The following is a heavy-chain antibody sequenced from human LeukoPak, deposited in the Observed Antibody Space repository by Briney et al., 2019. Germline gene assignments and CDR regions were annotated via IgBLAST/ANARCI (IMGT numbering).Heavy chain of an antibody. D-gene: IGHD3-10*01. CDR3: ARSITMVRAVIKGFDY. Sequence: SETLSLTCTVSGGSISSSSYYWGWTRQPPGKGLEWIGSIYYSGSTYYNPSLKSRVTISVDTSKNQFSLKLSSVTAADTAVYYCARSITMVRAVIKGFDYWGQGTLVTVSS. CDR1: GGSISSSSYY. J-gene: IGHJ4*02. CDR2: IYYSGST. V-gene: IGHV4-39*01.